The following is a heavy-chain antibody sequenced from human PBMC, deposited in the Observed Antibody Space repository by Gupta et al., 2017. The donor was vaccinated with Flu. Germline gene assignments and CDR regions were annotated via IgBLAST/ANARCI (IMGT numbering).Heavy chain of an antibody. V-gene: IGHV1-24*01. Sequence: WVRQAPGKGLEWVGGFDRAQGETIFAERLQGRVAMTEDTDTDTAYLDLSSLTSDDTAVYYCATDLYCGTTCLGTPDNKSFDYGLDVWGQGTTLDVSS. D-gene: IGHD1-1*01. J-gene: IGHJ6*02. CDR3: ATDLYCGTTCLGTPDNKSFDYGLDV. CDR2: FDRAQGET.